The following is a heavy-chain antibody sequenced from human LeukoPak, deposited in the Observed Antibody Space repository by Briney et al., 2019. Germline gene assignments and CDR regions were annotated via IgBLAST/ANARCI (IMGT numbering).Heavy chain of an antibody. CDR1: GYTFTGYY. D-gene: IGHD2-2*01. Sequence: ASAKVACKASGYTFTGYYMHWVRQAPGQGLEWMGWINPNSGGTNYAQKFQGWVTMTRDTSISTAYMELSRLRSDDTAVYYCARDEGYCSSTSCYRHAFDIWGQGTMVTVSS. CDR3: ARDEGYCSSTSCYRHAFDI. CDR2: INPNSGGT. V-gene: IGHV1-2*04. J-gene: IGHJ3*02.